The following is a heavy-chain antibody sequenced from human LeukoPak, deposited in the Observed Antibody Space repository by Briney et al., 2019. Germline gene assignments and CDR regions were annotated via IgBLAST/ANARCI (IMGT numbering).Heavy chain of an antibody. J-gene: IGHJ3*01. D-gene: IGHD1-14*01. CDR1: GFTFGNSW. CDR3: VVVVEPPDSDGFDV. Sequence: GGSLRLSCAASGFTFGNSWVHWVRQAPGKGLVWVSLISADGSTTTYADSVKGRFTISRDNARNTVSLQMNSLTIEDTAVYYCVVVVEPPDSDGFDVWGQGTKITVSS. V-gene: IGHV3-74*01. CDR2: ISADGSTT.